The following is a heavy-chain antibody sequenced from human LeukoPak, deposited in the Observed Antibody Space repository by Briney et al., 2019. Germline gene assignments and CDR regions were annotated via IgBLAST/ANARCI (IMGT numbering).Heavy chain of an antibody. V-gene: IGHV4-31*03. Sequence: SQTLSLTCTVSGGSISSGGYYWSWIRQHPGKGLEWIRYIYYSGSTYYNPSLKSRGTIAVDTSKNQFSLKLSSVTAADTAVYYCARGNWKAAPNTNWFDPWGQGTLVTVSS. CDR2: IYYSGST. D-gene: IGHD6-6*01. J-gene: IGHJ5*02. CDR1: GGSISSGGYY. CDR3: ARGNWKAAPNTNWFDP.